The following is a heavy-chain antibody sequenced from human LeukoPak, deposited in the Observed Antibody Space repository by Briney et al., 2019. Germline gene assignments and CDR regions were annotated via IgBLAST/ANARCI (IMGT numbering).Heavy chain of an antibody. CDR2: IYYSGST. V-gene: IGHV4-39*01. CDR3: ARHVYSSSWYRWFDP. D-gene: IGHD6-13*01. Sequence: PSETLSLTCTVSGGSISSSSYYWGWIRQPPGKGLEWIGSIYYSGSTYYNPSLKSRVTISADTSKNQFSLKLSSVTAADTAVYYCARHVYSSSWYRWFDPWGQGTLVTVSS. J-gene: IGHJ5*02. CDR1: GGSISSSSYY.